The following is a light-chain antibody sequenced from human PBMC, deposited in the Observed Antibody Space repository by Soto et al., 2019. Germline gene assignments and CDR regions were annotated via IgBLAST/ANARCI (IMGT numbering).Light chain of an antibody. CDR1: TGAVTGSHY. V-gene: IGLV7-46*01. CDR3: LLSYSGARVWV. Sequence: QAVVTQEPSLTVSPGGTGTLTCGSSTGAVTGSHYPYWLQQKTGQGPRTLIYNTNNKQSWTPARFSGSLLGGKAALTLSGAQPDDEADYYCLLSYSGARVWVFGGGTKVTVL. CDR2: NTN. J-gene: IGLJ3*02.